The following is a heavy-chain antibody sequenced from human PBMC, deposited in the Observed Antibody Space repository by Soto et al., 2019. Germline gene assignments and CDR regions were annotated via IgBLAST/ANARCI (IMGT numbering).Heavy chain of an antibody. CDR3: AREFGDCSGGSCYFDY. CDR1: GYTFTSYY. J-gene: IGHJ4*02. CDR2: INPSGGST. Sequence: ASVKVSCKASGYTFTSYYMHWVRQAPGQGLEWMGIINPSGGSTSYAQKFQGRVTMTRDTSTSTVYMELSSLRSEDTAVYYCAREFGDCSGGSCYFDYWGQGTLVTVSS. V-gene: IGHV1-46*03. D-gene: IGHD2-15*01.